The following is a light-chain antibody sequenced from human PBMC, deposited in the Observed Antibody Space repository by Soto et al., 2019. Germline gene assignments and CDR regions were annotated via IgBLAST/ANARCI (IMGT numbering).Light chain of an antibody. CDR3: QQYNNWPPDYT. J-gene: IGKJ2*01. Sequence: ETVMTQSPATLSVSPGERVTLSCSASQSINSNLAWYQQRPGQAPRVRIYDASTRATAVPARFSGSGSGTEFTLTISSLQSEDFAVYYWQQYNNWPPDYTFGQGTKLEIK. CDR2: DAS. CDR1: QSINSN. V-gene: IGKV3-15*01.